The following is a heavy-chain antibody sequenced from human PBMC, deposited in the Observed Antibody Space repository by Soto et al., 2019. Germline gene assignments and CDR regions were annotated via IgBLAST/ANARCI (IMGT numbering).Heavy chain of an antibody. CDR2: ISSSSSYI. CDR1: GFTFSSYS. Sequence: EVQLVESGGGLVKPGGSLRLSCAASGFTFSSYSMNWVRQAPGKGLEWVSSISSSSSYIYYADSVKGRFTISRDNAKNSLYLQMNSLRAEDTAVYYCARHYCSSTSCYEELIDYWGQGTLVTVSS. V-gene: IGHV3-21*01. J-gene: IGHJ4*02. D-gene: IGHD2-2*01. CDR3: ARHYCSSTSCYEELIDY.